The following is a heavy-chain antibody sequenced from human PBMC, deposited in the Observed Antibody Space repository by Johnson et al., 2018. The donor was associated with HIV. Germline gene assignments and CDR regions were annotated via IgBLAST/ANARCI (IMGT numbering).Heavy chain of an antibody. CDR2: ITISGGST. Sequence: VQLVESGGGLVQPGGSLRLSCAASGFTFGSYAMSWVRQAPGKGLEWVSSITISGGSTHYADSVKGRFTISSDNSKNILYLQMNSLRAEDTALYYCAKDRSVAGLYDAFDIWGQGTRVTVSS. V-gene: IGHV3-23*04. CDR3: AKDRSVAGLYDAFDI. D-gene: IGHD6-19*01. J-gene: IGHJ3*02. CDR1: GFTFGSYA.